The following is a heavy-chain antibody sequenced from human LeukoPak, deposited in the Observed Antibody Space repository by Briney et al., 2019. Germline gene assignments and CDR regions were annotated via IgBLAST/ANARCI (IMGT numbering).Heavy chain of an antibody. V-gene: IGHV3-74*01. J-gene: IGHJ4*02. CDR2: INPDGNDI. CDR1: GFSFSSYW. CDR3: VRGSGWPN. Sequence: SGGSPRLSCAASGFSFSSYWMHWVRQSPGKGLVWVSGINPDGNDISYADSVKGRFTISRDNARNTLYLQVNSLRADDTAVYYCVRGSGWPNWGQGTLVTVS. D-gene: IGHD6-19*01.